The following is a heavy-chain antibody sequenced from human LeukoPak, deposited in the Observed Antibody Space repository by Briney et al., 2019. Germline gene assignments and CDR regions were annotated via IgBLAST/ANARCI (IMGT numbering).Heavy chain of an antibody. CDR2: ISFDGKIS. Sequence: GRSLRLSCAASGFIFNRYGMHWVRQAPGKGLEWVAVISFDGKISYYADSVKGRFTISRDNSKNTLDLQMNSLRPEDTAVYYCAREKVGYCSSTSCYEAFDIWGQGTMVTVSS. D-gene: IGHD2-2*01. CDR3: AREKVGYCSSTSCYEAFDI. J-gene: IGHJ3*02. V-gene: IGHV3-30*03. CDR1: GFIFNRYG.